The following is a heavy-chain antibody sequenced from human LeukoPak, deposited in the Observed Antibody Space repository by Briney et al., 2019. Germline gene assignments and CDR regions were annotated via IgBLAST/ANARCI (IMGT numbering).Heavy chain of an antibody. J-gene: IGHJ4*02. Sequence: LSLTCAVYGGSFSDYYMSWIRQAPGKGLEWVSYISSSGSTIYYADSVKGRFTISRDNAKNSLYLQMNSLRAEDTAVYYCARDSHGDSFDYWGQGTLVTVSS. D-gene: IGHD4-17*01. CDR2: ISSSGSTI. V-gene: IGHV3-11*01. CDR1: GGSFSDYY. CDR3: ARDSHGDSFDY.